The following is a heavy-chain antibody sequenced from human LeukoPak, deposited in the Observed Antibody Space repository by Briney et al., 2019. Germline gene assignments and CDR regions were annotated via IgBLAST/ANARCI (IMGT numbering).Heavy chain of an antibody. V-gene: IGHV1-69*04. CDR1: GGTLSSYA. CDR3: ASIGGYIYAGRGVDV. Sequence: EASVKVSCKASGGTLSSYAISWVRQAPGQGLEWMGRIIAILGMANYAQEFQGRVTITADKSTSTAYMERSSLRSEDTAVYYCASIGGYIYAGRGVDVWGQGTTVTVSS. J-gene: IGHJ6*02. CDR2: IIAILGMA. D-gene: IGHD5-18*01.